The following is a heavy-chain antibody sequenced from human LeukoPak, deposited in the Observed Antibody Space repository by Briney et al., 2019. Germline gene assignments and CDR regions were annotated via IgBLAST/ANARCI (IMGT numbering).Heavy chain of an antibody. J-gene: IGHJ5*02. V-gene: IGHV4-59*01. CDR1: GGSISSYY. CDR2: IYYSGST. D-gene: IGHD5-24*01. Sequence: PSETLSLTCAVSGGSISSYYWSWIRQPPGKGLEWIGYIYYSGSTNYNPSLKSRVTISVDTSKNQFSLKLSSVTAADTAVYYCARDRLQLQSWGQGTLVTVSS. CDR3: ARDRLQLQS.